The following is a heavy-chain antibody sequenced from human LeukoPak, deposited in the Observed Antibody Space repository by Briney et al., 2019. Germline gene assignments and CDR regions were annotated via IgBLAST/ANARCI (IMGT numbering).Heavy chain of an antibody. CDR2: INPSGGST. Sequence: ASVKVSCKASGYTFTSYYMHWVRQAPGQGLEWMGIINPSGGSTSYAQKFQGRVTMTRDTSTSTVYMELSRLRSDDTAVYYCARLGGYCSGGSCYYFDYWGQGTLVTVSS. J-gene: IGHJ4*02. D-gene: IGHD2-15*01. V-gene: IGHV1-46*01. CDR3: ARLGGYCSGGSCYYFDY. CDR1: GYTFTSYY.